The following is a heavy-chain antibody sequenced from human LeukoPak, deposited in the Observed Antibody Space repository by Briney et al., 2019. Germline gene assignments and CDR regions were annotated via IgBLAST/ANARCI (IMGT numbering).Heavy chain of an antibody. Sequence: GGSLRLSCAASGFTFSSYWMSWVRQAPGKGLEWVANIKQDGSEKYYVDSVKGRFTISRDNAKNSLYLQMNSLRAEDTAVYYCARAHLYDFWSGYYLCYFDYWGQGTLVTVSS. D-gene: IGHD3-3*01. J-gene: IGHJ4*02. CDR2: IKQDGSEK. V-gene: IGHV3-7*01. CDR1: GFTFSSYW. CDR3: ARAHLYDFWSGYYLCYFDY.